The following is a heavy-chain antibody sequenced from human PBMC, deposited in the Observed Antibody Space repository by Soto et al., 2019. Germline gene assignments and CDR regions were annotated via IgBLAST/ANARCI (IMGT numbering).Heavy chain of an antibody. V-gene: IGHV4-61*01. CDR3: ARPLYSYGPMDV. CDR2: IYYSGST. D-gene: IGHD5-18*01. J-gene: IGHJ6*02. Sequence: QVQLQESGPGLVKPSETLSLTCTVSGGSVSSGSYYWSWIRQPPGKGLEWIGYIYYSGSTNYNPYLESRVTRSVDTSKNKFSLKMSSVCAADTAVYYCARPLYSYGPMDVWGQGTTVTVSS. CDR1: GGSVSSGSYY.